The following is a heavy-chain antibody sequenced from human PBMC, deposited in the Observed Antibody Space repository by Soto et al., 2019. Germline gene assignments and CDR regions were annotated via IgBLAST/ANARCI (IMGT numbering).Heavy chain of an antibody. CDR1: GGSFSGYY. Sequence: QVQLQQWGAGLLKPSETLSLTCAVYGGSFSGYYWSWIRQPPGKGLEWIGELNHSGSTNYNPSLKSRVTISVDTSKNQFSLKLSSVTAADTAVYYCARGQVTRGSNYYFDYWGQGTLVTVSS. CDR3: ARGQVTRGSNYYFDY. V-gene: IGHV4-34*01. D-gene: IGHD3-3*01. CDR2: LNHSGST. J-gene: IGHJ4*02.